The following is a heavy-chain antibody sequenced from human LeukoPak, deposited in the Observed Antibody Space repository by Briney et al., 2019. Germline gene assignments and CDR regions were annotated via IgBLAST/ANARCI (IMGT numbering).Heavy chain of an antibody. Sequence: PSQTLSPTCTVSTGSISSDGYYWSWIRQPPGKGLEWIRYIHYSGSTFYNPSLKSRITISVGTSKNQFSLRLSSVTAADTAVYYCAREGRDFWSGSRGWFDPWGQGTLVTVSS. J-gene: IGHJ5*02. D-gene: IGHD3-3*01. CDR2: IHYSGST. V-gene: IGHV4-30-4*01. CDR3: AREGRDFWSGSRGWFDP. CDR1: TGSISSDGYY.